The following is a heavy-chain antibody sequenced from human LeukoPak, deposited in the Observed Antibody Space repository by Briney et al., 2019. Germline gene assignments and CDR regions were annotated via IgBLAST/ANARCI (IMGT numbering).Heavy chain of an antibody. Sequence: PGGSLRLSCAASGFTFSNYAMPWVRQAPGKGLEWVSTISGSGDSTYYSDSVKGRFTISRDNAKNTLYLQMNSLRAEDTAVYYCARADDSSGYYGYWGQGTLVTVSS. CDR2: ISGSGDST. V-gene: IGHV3-23*01. CDR3: ARADDSSGYYGY. D-gene: IGHD3-22*01. CDR1: GFTFSNYA. J-gene: IGHJ4*02.